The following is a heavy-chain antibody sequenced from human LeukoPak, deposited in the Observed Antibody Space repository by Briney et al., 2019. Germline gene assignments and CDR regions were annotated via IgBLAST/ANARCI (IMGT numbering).Heavy chain of an antibody. J-gene: IGHJ3*02. CDR3: ARDTQFYYDSSGYYQGDACDI. CDR1: GGSISSYY. D-gene: IGHD3-22*01. Sequence: SETLSLTCTVSGGSISSYYWSWIRQPPGKGLEWIGYIYYSESTNYNPSLKSRVTISVDTSKNQFSLKLSSVTAADTAVYYCARDTQFYYDSSGYYQGDACDIWGQGRMVTVYS. V-gene: IGHV4-59*01. CDR2: IYYSEST.